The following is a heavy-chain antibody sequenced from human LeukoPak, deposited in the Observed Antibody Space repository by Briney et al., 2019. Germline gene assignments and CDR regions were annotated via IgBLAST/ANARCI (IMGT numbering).Heavy chain of an antibody. CDR3: ARELGELLVD. V-gene: IGHV1-69*05. CDR2: IIPIFGTA. J-gene: IGHJ4*02. D-gene: IGHD1-26*01. Sequence: SVKVSCKASGGTFSSYAISWVRQAPGQGLEWMGGIIPIFGTANYAQKFQGRVTITTDESTSTAYMELSSLRSEGTAVYYCARELGELLVDWGQGTLVTVSS. CDR1: GGTFSSYA.